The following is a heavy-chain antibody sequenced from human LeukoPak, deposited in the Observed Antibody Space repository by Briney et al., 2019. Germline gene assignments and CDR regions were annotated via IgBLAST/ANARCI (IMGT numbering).Heavy chain of an antibody. CDR2: IIPIFGTA. J-gene: IGHJ6*02. V-gene: IGHV1-69*13. Sequence: ASEKVSCKASGGTFSSYAISWVRQAPGQGLEWMGGIIPIFGTANYAQKFQGRVTITADESTSTAYMELSSLRSEDTAVYYCARTLGYSSSWWPPYYYYGMDVWGQGTTVTVSS. CDR3: ARTLGYSSSWWPPYYYYGMDV. D-gene: IGHD6-13*01. CDR1: GGTFSSYA.